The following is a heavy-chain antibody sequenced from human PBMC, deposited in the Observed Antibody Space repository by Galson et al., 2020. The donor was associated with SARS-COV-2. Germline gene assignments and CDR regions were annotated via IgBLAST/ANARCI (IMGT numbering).Heavy chain of an antibody. CDR1: GGSIRSYY. V-gene: IGHV4-59*01. D-gene: IGHD1-1*01. CDR2: TYDTVST. Sequence: ETSETLSLTCTVSGGSIRSYYWTWIRQPPGKGLEWIGHTYDTVSTNYNSSLQSRVTISLDTSKNQFSLKLTSVSAADTAVYYCARGAYKSPFDIWGHGTLVTVSS. J-gene: IGHJ3*02. CDR3: ARGAYKSPFDI.